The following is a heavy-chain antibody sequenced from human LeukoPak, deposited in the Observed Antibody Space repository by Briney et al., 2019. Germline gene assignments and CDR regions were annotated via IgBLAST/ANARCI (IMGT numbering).Heavy chain of an antibody. J-gene: IGHJ6*04. Sequence: GGSLRLSCAASGFTFNTYTMNWVRQAPGKGLEWVANIKQDGSEKYYADSVKGRFTISRDNAKNSLYLQMNSLRAEDTAVYYCAELGITMIGGVWGKGTTVTISS. CDR3: AELGITMIGGV. CDR2: IKQDGSEK. V-gene: IGHV3-7*01. D-gene: IGHD3-10*02. CDR1: GFTFNTYT.